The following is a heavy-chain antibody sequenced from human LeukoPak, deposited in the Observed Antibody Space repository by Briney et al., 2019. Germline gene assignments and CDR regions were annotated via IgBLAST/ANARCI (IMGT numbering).Heavy chain of an antibody. CDR1: GGTFSSYT. CDR3: ARDRGEPYYYDSSGYYYVY. V-gene: IGHV1-69*04. D-gene: IGHD3-22*01. CDR2: IIPILGIA. Sequence: ASVKVSCKASGGTFSSYTISWVRQAPGQGLEWMGRIIPILGIANYAQKFQGRVTITADKSTSTAYMELSSLRSEDTAVYYCARDRGEPYYYDSSGYYYVYWGQGTLVTVSS. J-gene: IGHJ4*02.